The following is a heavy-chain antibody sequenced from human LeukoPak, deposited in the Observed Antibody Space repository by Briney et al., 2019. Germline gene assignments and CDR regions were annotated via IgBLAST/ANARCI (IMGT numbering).Heavy chain of an antibody. CDR1: GGSISSYY. CDR2: IYCSGST. CDR3: ARGVDCSSTSCHEDYFDY. D-gene: IGHD2-2*01. V-gene: IGHV4-59*08. J-gene: IGHJ4*02. Sequence: SETLSLTCTVSGGSISSYYWSWIRQPPGKGLEWIGYIYCSGSTNYTPSLKSRVTISVDTSKNQFSLKLSSVTAADTAVYYCARGVDCSSTSCHEDYFDYWGQGTLVTVSS.